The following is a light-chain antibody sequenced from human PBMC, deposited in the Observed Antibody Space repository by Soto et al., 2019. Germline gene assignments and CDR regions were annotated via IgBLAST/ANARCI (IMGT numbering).Light chain of an antibody. J-gene: IGKJ1*01. Sequence: IVLTQSPGPLSLSPGERATLSCRSSQSVSNNYLAWYQQKPGQAHRLLIYGASNRATGIPDRFSGSGSGTDFTLTISRLEPEDFAVYYCQQYGSSGTLGQGTKVDIK. CDR3: QQYGSSGT. CDR1: QSVSNNY. V-gene: IGKV3-20*01. CDR2: GAS.